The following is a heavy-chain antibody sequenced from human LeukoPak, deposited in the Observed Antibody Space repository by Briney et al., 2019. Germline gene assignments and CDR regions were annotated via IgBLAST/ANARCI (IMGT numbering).Heavy chain of an antibody. CDR2: IDQSGTT. CDR1: GGSFSGYY. V-gene: IGHV4-34*01. Sequence: SETLSLTCVVYGGSFSGYYWSWIRQPPGKGLEWIGEIDQSGTTNYNPSLKSRVSISVDTSKKQFSLKLSSVTAADTAVYYCARAGGVTTVTHFDYWGQGTLVTVSS. J-gene: IGHJ4*02. CDR3: ARAGGVTTVTHFDY. D-gene: IGHD4-11*01.